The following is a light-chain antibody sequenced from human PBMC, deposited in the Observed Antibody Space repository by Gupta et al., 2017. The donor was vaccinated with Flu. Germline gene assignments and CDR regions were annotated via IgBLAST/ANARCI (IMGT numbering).Light chain of an antibody. J-gene: IGLJ1*01. CDR2: SNT. CDR3: QSYDSSLSGYYV. V-gene: IGLV1-40*01. Sequence: VTISCTGSSSNLGAGYHVHWYQQLPGIAPKLLIYSNTNRPSGVPDRFSGSKSGTSASLAITGLQAEDEADYYCQSYDSSLSGYYVFGTGTKVAVL. CDR1: SSNLGAGYH.